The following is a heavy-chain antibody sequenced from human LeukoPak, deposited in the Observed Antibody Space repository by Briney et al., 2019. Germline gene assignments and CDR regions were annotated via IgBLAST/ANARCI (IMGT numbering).Heavy chain of an antibody. D-gene: IGHD1-7*01. V-gene: IGHV4-30-4*08. Sequence: PSETLSLTCTVSGGSINSGDHYWSWIRQPPGKGLEWIGYIYSSGSTYYNPSLKSRVTIFVDTSKNQFSLKLSSVTAADTAVYYCARASISPHELIPQNWGQGTLVTVSS. CDR3: ARASISPHELIPQN. J-gene: IGHJ4*02. CDR1: GGSINSGDHY. CDR2: IYSSGST.